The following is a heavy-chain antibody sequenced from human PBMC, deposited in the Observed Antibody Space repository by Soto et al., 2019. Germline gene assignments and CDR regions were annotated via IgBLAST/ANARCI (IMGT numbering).Heavy chain of an antibody. D-gene: IGHD6-19*01. CDR1: GYTFTSYG. CDR3: ARQLVGSVQAYYGFEG. Sequence: QVQLMQSGGEMKKPGASVKVSCKASGYTFTSYGISWVRQAPGQGLQWVGWISGYNGETKYAHKFQGRVSMTTDTSTSTVDMELTSLRSDDTAIYFCARQLVGSVQAYYGFEGWGQGATVTVSS. V-gene: IGHV1-18*01. J-gene: IGHJ6*02. CDR2: ISGYNGET.